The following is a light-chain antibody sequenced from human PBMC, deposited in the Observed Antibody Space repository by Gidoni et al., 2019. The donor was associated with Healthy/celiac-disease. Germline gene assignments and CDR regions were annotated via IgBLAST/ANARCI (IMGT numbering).Light chain of an antibody. J-gene: IGKJ2*01. CDR1: QGISSY. V-gene: IGKV1-9*01. CDR3: QRLNSYPRYT. Sequence: DSQLTQSPSFLSASVGDRVTITCRASQGISSYLALYQHKPGTAPKLLFSAASTVQSRVPSRFSGSVSGTEFTLTICTLQPEDFVTYYCQRLNSYPRYTFGQGTKLEIK. CDR2: AAS.